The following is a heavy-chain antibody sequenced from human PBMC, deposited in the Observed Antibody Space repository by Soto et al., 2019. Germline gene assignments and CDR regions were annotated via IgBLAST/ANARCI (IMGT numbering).Heavy chain of an antibody. V-gene: IGHV3-7*01. CDR1: GFTFSSYW. D-gene: IGHD2-15*01. CDR3: ARDKLLGVVAATADY. J-gene: IGHJ4*02. CDR2: IKQDGSEK. Sequence: GGSLRLSCAASGFTFSSYWMSWVRQAPGKGLEWVANIKQDGSEKYYVDSVKGRFTISRDNAKNSLYLQMNSLRAEDTAVYYCARDKLLGVVAATADYWGQGTLVTVSS.